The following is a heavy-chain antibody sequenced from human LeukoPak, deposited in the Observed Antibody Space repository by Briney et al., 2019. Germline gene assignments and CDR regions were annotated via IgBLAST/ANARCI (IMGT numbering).Heavy chain of an antibody. J-gene: IGHJ3*02. CDR1: GYTLTELS. D-gene: IGHD3-3*01. CDR3: ATVGVLRFLDEFRSAFDI. V-gene: IGHV1-24*01. CDR2: FDPEDGET. Sequence: ASVKVSCKVSGYTLTELSMHWVRQAPGKGLEWMGGFDPEDGETIYAQKFQGRVTMTEDTSTDTAYMELSSLRSEDTAVYYCATVGVLRFLDEFRSAFDIWGQGTMVTVSS.